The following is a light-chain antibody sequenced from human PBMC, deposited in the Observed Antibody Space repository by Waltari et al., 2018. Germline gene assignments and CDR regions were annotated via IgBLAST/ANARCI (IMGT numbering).Light chain of an antibody. V-gene: IGKV1-5*03. J-gene: IGKJ1*01. CDR3: HQYDTYPWT. CDR2: KAS. CDR1: QTINSF. Sequence: DIQMTQSPSTLSPSVGDRVTITCRASQTINSFLAWYQQKPGKAPNLLIYKASNLASGVPSRFSGSESGTEFTLTISSLQPDDFATYYCHQYDTYPWTFGQGTKVEIK.